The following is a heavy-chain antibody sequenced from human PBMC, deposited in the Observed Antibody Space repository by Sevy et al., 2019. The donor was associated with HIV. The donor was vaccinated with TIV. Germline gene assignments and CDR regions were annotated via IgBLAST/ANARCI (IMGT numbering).Heavy chain of an antibody. CDR2: MNPNSGNT. CDR1: GYTFTSYD. J-gene: IGHJ6*02. V-gene: IGHV1-8*01. D-gene: IGHD3-3*01. Sequence: ASVKVSCKASGYTFTSYDINWVRQATGQGLEWMGWMNPNSGNTGYGQKFQGRVTMTRNTSISTAYMELSSLRSEDTAVYYCARSYYDFWSGYYVYYYYGMDVWGQGTTVTVSS. CDR3: ARSYYDFWSGYYVYYYYGMDV.